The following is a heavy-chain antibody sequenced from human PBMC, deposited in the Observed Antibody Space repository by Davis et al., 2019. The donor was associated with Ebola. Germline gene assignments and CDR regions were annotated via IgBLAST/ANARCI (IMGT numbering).Heavy chain of an antibody. Sequence: PGGSLRLSCTASGFTFGDYAMSWVRQAPGKGLEWVGFIRSKAYGGTTEYAASVKGRFTISRDDSKSIAYLQMNSLKTEDTAVYYCTRDESGSYPRGYFDYWGQGTLVTVSS. V-gene: IGHV3-49*04. J-gene: IGHJ4*02. CDR2: IRSKAYGGTT. CDR3: TRDESGSYPRGYFDY. D-gene: IGHD1-26*01. CDR1: GFTFGDYA.